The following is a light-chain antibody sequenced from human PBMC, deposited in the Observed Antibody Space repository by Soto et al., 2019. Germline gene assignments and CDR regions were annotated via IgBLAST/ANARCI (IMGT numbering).Light chain of an antibody. CDR3: QQRYNWPPT. CDR1: QYVSSF. Sequence: DIVLTQSPAPLSLSPGERATLSCRASQYVSSFLAWYQQKAGQAPRLLIYDASHRATGIPARFSGSWSGTDCTLTINSLEPEDVALYYCQQRYNWPPTLGQGTKVDIK. J-gene: IGKJ1*01. V-gene: IGKV3-11*01. CDR2: DAS.